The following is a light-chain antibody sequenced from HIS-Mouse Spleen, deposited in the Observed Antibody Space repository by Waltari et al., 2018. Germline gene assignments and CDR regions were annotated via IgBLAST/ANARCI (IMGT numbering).Light chain of an antibody. J-gene: IGKJ3*01. CDR3: QQSYSTLPFT. CDR1: QSISSY. V-gene: IGKV1-39*01. Sequence: DIQMTQSPSSLSASVGDRVTITCRASQSISSYLNWYQQKPGKAPKLLIYAASSLQSGVPSRFSGSGSWTDFTLTISSLQPEDFATYYCQQSYSTLPFTFGPGTKVDIK. CDR2: AAS.